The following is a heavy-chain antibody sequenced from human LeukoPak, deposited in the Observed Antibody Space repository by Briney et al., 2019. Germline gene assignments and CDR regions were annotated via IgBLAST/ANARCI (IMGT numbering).Heavy chain of an antibody. V-gene: IGHV3-23*01. Sequence: PGGSLRLSCAASGFTFSSYAMSWVRQAPGKGLEWVSAISGSGGSTYYADSVKGRFTISRDNSKNTLYLQMNSLRAEDTAVYYCAKDLENTYYDFWSGYYTDSKGYYYYGMDVWGRGTTVTVSS. CDR3: AKDLENTYYDFWSGYYTDSKGYYYYGMDV. CDR2: ISGSGGST. CDR1: GFTFSSYA. D-gene: IGHD3-3*01. J-gene: IGHJ6*02.